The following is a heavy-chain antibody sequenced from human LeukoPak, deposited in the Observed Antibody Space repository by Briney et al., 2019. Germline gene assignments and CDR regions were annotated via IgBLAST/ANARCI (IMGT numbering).Heavy chain of an antibody. V-gene: IGHV1-2*02. Sequence: ASVKVSCKASGYTFTGYYMHWVRQAPGQGLEWMGWINPNSGDTNYAQKFQGRVTMTRDTSISTAYMELSRLRSDDTAVYYCARELSAAGRWGAFDTWGQGTTVTVSS. CDR3: ARELSAAGRWGAFDT. D-gene: IGHD6-13*01. CDR2: INPNSGDT. J-gene: IGHJ3*02. CDR1: GYTFTGYY.